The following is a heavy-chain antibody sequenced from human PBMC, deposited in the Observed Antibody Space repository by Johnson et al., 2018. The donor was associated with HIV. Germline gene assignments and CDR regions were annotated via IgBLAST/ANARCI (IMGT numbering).Heavy chain of an antibody. D-gene: IGHD1-26*01. CDR1: GFTFSSYW. CDR3: ARDIRWEPFPFDI. V-gene: IGHV3-7*01. Sequence: EQLVESGGGLVQPGGSLRLSCAASGFTFSSYWMSWVRQAPGKGLEWVANIKQDGSEKYYVDSVKGRFTISRDNAKNSLYLQMNSLRAEDTAVYYCARDIRWEPFPFDIWGQGTMVTVSS. J-gene: IGHJ3*02. CDR2: IKQDGSEK.